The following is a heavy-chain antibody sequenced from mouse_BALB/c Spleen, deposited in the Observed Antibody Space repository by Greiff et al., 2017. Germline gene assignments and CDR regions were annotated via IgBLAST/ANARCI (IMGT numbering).Heavy chain of an antibody. CDR3: ARGGSYFDY. Sequence: EVKLVESGPELGKPGASVKISCKASGYSFTGYNMYWVKQSHRKSLEWIGYIDPYNGGTSYNQKSKGKATLTVDKSSSTAYMHLNSLTSEDSAIYYCARGGSYFDYWGQGTTLTVSS. J-gene: IGHJ2*01. CDR1: GYSFTGYN. V-gene: IGHV1S135*01. CDR2: IDPYNGGT.